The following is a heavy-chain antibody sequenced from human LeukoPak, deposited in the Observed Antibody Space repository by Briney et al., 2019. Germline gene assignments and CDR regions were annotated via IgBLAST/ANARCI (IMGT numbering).Heavy chain of an antibody. V-gene: IGHV3-48*02. CDR1: GFSISSFP. CDR2: IRRESEFI. Sequence: GGSLRLSCAGSGFSISSFPFNWVRQAPGKGLEWIAHIRRESEFISYADSVKGRFTISRDNGKKTLYLQMSSLRDEDTAVYFCVRDHDWAFDLWGQGTMVTVSS. CDR3: VRDHDWAFDL. J-gene: IGHJ3*01. D-gene: IGHD3-9*01.